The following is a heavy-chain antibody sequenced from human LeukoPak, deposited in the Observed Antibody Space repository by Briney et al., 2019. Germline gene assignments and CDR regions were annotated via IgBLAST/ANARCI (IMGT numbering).Heavy chain of an antibody. J-gene: IGHJ1*01. Sequence: GGSLRLSCAASGFTFSSYAMHWVRQAPGKGLEWVAVISYDGSNKYYADSVKGRFTISRDNSKNTLYLQMNSLRAENTAVYYCARGGSSPSGNFQHWGQGTLVTVSS. CDR1: GFTFSSYA. V-gene: IGHV3-30*04. CDR2: ISYDGSNK. D-gene: IGHD6-13*01. CDR3: ARGGSSPSGNFQH.